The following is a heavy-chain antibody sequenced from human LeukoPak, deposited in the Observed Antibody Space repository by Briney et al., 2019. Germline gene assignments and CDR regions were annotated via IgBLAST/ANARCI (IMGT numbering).Heavy chain of an antibody. D-gene: IGHD2-8*01. J-gene: IGHJ4*02. CDR1: GYTFTSYG. V-gene: IGHV1-18*01. Sequence: ASVKVSCKASGYTFTSYGISWVRQAPGQGLGWMGWISAYNGNTNYAQKLQGRVTMTTDTSTSTAYMELRSLRSDDTAVYYCARDYPRYCTNGVCGEFDYWGQGTLVTVSS. CDR2: ISAYNGNT. CDR3: ARDYPRYCTNGVCGEFDY.